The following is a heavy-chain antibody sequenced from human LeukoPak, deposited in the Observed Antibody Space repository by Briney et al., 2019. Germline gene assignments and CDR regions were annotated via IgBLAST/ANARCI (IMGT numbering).Heavy chain of an antibody. CDR2: IYYSGST. Sequence: SETLSLTCTVSGGSISSYYWSWIRQPPGKGLEWIGYIYYSGSTNYNPSLKSRVTMSVDTSKNQFSLKLSSVTAADTAVYYCARDIVVVPAALPDVWGKGTTVTVSS. D-gene: IGHD2-2*01. CDR3: ARDIVVVPAALPDV. J-gene: IGHJ6*04. V-gene: IGHV4-59*12. CDR1: GGSISSYY.